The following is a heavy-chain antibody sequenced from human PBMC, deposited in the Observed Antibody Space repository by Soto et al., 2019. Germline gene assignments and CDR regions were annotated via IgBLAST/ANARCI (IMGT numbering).Heavy chain of an antibody. Sequence: SLRLSCAASRFTFSNYVMGWVRQAPGKGLEWVSCISGNGIDTYYADSVKGRFTISRDNSKNTLYLQLNSLRPEDTAVFYCAKRRGEGYFDYWGQGTPVTVSS. CDR2: ISGNGIDT. CDR1: RFTFSNYV. CDR3: AKRRGEGYFDY. J-gene: IGHJ4*02. D-gene: IGHD3-16*01. V-gene: IGHV3-23*01.